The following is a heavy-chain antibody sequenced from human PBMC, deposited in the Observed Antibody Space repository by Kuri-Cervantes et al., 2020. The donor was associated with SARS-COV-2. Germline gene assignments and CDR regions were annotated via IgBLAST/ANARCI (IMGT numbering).Heavy chain of an antibody. Sequence: ASVKVSCKASGYTFTGYCMHWVRQAPGQGLEWMGWINPNSGGTNYAQKFQGWVTMTRDTSISTAYMELSRLRSDDTAVYYCATDLAGIVAYHFDYWGQGTLVTVSS. D-gene: IGHD1-26*01. CDR3: ATDLAGIVAYHFDY. CDR1: GYTFTGYC. J-gene: IGHJ4*02. V-gene: IGHV1-2*04. CDR2: INPNSGGT.